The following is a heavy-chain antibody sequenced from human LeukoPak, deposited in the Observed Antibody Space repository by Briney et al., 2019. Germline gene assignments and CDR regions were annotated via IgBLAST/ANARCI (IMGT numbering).Heavy chain of an antibody. Sequence: SETLSLTCTVSGYSLDTLANWGWIRQSPGKGLEWIGSFFHGGATYYNPSLQGRVTISVDTSKNQFSLKLTSVTAADTAVYYCARGTDTQGVATTHFDLWGQGSLVTVSS. CDR3: ARGTDTQGVATTHFDL. CDR1: GYSLDTLAN. CDR2: FFHGGAT. J-gene: IGHJ4*02. D-gene: IGHD3-3*01. V-gene: IGHV4-38-2*02.